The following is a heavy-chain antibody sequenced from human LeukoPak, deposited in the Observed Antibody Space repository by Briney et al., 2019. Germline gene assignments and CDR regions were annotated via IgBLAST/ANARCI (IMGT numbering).Heavy chain of an antibody. D-gene: IGHD1-26*01. J-gene: IGHJ4*02. CDR2: TSYTGTYI. Sequence: GGSLRLSCAASAFSLSAYNMNWVRQAPGKGLEWVSSTSYTGTYIYYADSVKGRFTISRDNAQNSLYLQMNSLRAEDTAIYYCVRDRGTYRPIDYWGQGTLVTVSS. CDR1: AFSLSAYN. CDR3: VRDRGTYRPIDY. V-gene: IGHV3-21*04.